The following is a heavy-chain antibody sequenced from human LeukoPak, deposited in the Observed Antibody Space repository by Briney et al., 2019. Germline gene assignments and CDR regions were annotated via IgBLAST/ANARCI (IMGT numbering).Heavy chain of an antibody. J-gene: IGHJ4*02. CDR3: SGDHSGPQDF. CDR2: ISYDGSNK. V-gene: IGHV3-30-3*01. Sequence: PGGSLRLSCAASGFTFSSYAMHWDRQAPGKGLEWVAVISYDGSNKYYADSVKGRFTISRDNSKNTLYLQMNSLRVEDTAVYYCSGDHSGPQDFWGQGTLVTVSS. CDR1: GFTFSSYA.